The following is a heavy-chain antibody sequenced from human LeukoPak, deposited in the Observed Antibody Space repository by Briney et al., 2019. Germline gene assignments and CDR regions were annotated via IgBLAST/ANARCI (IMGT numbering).Heavy chain of an antibody. CDR3: ARGHYGLDF. V-gene: IGHV3-11*01. CDR1: GFTFSEHY. Sequence: GGSLRLSCAASGFTFSEHYFSWIRQAPGKGLEWVSHIDRSGTTTYFADSVKGRFTISRDNAKNSLYLQMNSLRADDTAMYYCARGHYGLDFWGQGVLVTVSS. CDR2: IDRSGTTT. D-gene: IGHD4-17*01. J-gene: IGHJ4*02.